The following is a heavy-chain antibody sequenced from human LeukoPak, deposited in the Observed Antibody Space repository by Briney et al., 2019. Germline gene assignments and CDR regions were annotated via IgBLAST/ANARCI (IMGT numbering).Heavy chain of an antibody. CDR2: IYYSGST. Sequence: SETLSLTCTVSGGSISSGGYYWSWIRQHPGKGLEWIGYIYYSGSTYYNPSLKSRVTISVDTSKNQFSLKLSSVTAADTAVYYCARVPVVPAAMTDYYYYYGMDVWGQGTTVTVSS. CDR3: ARVPVVPAAMTDYYYYYGMDV. D-gene: IGHD2-2*01. J-gene: IGHJ6*02. CDR1: GGSISSGGYY. V-gene: IGHV4-31*03.